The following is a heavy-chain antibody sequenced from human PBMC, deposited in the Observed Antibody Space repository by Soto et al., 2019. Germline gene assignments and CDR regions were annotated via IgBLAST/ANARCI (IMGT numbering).Heavy chain of an antibody. CDR3: AKEPRYYGYYFEY. J-gene: IGHJ4*02. CDR2: ISYDGSNK. CDR1: GFTFSTYD. V-gene: IGHV3-30*18. D-gene: IGHD3-3*01. Sequence: QVQLVESGGGVVQPGGSLRLSCAASGFTFSTYDMHWVRQAPGKGLEWVAIISYDGSNKYYADSVKGRFTISRDNSKNTLYLQMNSLRAEDTAVYYCAKEPRYYGYYFEYWGQGTLVTVSS.